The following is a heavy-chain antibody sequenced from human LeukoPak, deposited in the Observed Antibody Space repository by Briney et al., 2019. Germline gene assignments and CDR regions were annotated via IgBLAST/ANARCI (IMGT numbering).Heavy chain of an antibody. V-gene: IGHV1-69*04. CDR3: ARESLSATPIFDF. Sequence: GASVKVSCKASGYTFTSYDINWVRQAPGQGLEWMGRIIPILEGIDYAQKFQGRVSITADKSTSTAYMEVSSLKSEDTAVYYCARESLSATPIFDFWGRGTLVTVSS. J-gene: IGHJ4*02. CDR2: IIPILEGI. CDR1: GYTFTSYD. D-gene: IGHD5-12*01.